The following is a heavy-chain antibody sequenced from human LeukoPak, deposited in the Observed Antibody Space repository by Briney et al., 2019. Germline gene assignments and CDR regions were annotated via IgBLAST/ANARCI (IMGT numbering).Heavy chain of an antibody. D-gene: IGHD1-1*01. Sequence: WGALGLPGVASGFTFSSYWMTGVRQVPGKGRGGGANIKKDGSQIYYVDSVKGRFTISRDNAKNSLYLQMNSLRAEDTAVYYCAGSDTTGFTPREWDYWYFDLWGRGTLVTVSS. CDR3: AGSDTTGFTPREWDYWYFDL. CDR2: IKKDGSQI. CDR1: GFTFSSYW. V-gene: IGHV3-7*01. J-gene: IGHJ2*01.